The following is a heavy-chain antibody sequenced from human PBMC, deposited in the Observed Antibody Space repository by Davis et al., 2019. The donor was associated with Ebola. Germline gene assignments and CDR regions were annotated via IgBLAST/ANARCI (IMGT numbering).Heavy chain of an antibody. CDR1: GFTFSVYY. V-gene: IGHV3-30*03. CDR2: ISNNGGNK. J-gene: IGHJ4*02. D-gene: IGHD4-17*01. Sequence: GESLKISCAASGFTFSVYYMSWIRQAPGKGLEWVAGISNNGGNKYYADSVKGRFTISRDNSKNTLYLQMNSLRAEDTAVYYCARHDYGDSHFDYWGQGTLVTVSS. CDR3: ARHDYGDSHFDY.